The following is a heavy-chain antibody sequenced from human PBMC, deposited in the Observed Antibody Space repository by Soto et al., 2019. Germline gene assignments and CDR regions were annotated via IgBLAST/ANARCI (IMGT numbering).Heavy chain of an antibody. CDR3: TRGQVTH. Sequence: QVQLVQSGAEVKKPGASVRVSCKASGYTFTSYDIYWVRQATGQGLEWMGWMNPFRGNAVYTQKFQDRVTMTRDTSINTAYMEMSGLRSEDTTVYYCTRGQVTHGGQGSRVTFSS. CDR1: GYTFTSYD. CDR2: MNPFRGNA. V-gene: IGHV1-8*01. J-gene: IGHJ4*02. D-gene: IGHD4-4*01.